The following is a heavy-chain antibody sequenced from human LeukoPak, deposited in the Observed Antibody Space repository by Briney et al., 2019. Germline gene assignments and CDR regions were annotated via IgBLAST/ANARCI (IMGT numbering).Heavy chain of an antibody. CDR1: GYTFTSYD. J-gene: IGHJ4*02. D-gene: IGHD3-22*01. CDR2: MNPNSGNT. CDR3: ARGYDSSGYSDY. Sequence: ASVKVSCKASGYTFTSYDINWVRQATGQGLEWMGWMNPNSGNTGYAQKFQGRVTMTTDTSTSTAYMELRSLRSDDTAVYYCARGYDSSGYSDYWGQGTLVTVSS. V-gene: IGHV1-8*01.